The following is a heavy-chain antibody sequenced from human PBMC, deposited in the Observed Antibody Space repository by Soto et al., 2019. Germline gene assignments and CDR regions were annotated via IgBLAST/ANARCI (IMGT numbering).Heavy chain of an antibody. D-gene: IGHD3-16*02. Sequence: QGLEWMGWISAYNGNTNYAQKLQGRVTMTTDTSTSTAYMELRSLRSDDTAVYYCASVFFHAEDGIRDTVTVSAFLLNRSSDL. CDR2: ISAYNGNT. J-gene: IGHJ2*01. V-gene: IGHV1-18*01. CDR3: ASVFFHAEDGIRDTVTVSAFLLNRSSDL.